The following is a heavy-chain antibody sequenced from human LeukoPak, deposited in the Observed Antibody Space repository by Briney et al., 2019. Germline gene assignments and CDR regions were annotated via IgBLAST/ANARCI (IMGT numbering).Heavy chain of an antibody. J-gene: IGHJ4*02. V-gene: IGHV3-30*02. CDR2: IRNVGNDK. Sequence: PGGSLRLSCVVSGFRLSTYGMHWVRQAPGKGLEWVSFIRNVGNDKYYAQSVKGRFTISRDDSKNTQYLQMNSLRGEETAVYYCATDFNWAWNYWGQGTLVTVSS. CDR3: ATDFNWAWNY. CDR1: GFRLSTYG. D-gene: IGHD7-27*01.